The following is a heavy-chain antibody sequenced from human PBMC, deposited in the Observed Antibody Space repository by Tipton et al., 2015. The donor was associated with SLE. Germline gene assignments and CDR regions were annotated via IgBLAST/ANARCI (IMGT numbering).Heavy chain of an antibody. Sequence: TLSLTCTVSGGSISSSSYYWGWIRQPPGKGLEWIGSIYYSGSTYYNPSLKSRVTISVDTSKNQFSLKLSSVTAADTAVYYCARGRGVFLRFLEWVRGMDVWGQGTTVTVSS. J-gene: IGHJ6*02. V-gene: IGHV4-39*01. CDR1: GGSISSSSYY. D-gene: IGHD3-3*01. CDR2: IYYSGST. CDR3: ARGRGVFLRFLEWVRGMDV.